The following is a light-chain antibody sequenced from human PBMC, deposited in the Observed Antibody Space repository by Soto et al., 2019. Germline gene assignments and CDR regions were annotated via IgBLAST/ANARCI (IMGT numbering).Light chain of an antibody. Sequence: QSVLTQPASVSGSPGQSITLSCTGANSDINNYDYVSWYRQYPGLAPQLIISEVTNRPSVISDRFSGSKSANMAYLTISGLQVEDEADYYCCSHTISGSGTPVFGGGTKVTVL. J-gene: IGLJ2*01. CDR1: NSDINNYDY. CDR2: EVT. V-gene: IGLV2-14*01. CDR3: CSHTISGSGTPV.